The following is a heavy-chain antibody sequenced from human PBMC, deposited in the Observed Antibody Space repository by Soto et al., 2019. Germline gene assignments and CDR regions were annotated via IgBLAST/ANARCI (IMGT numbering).Heavy chain of an antibody. CDR1: GFSLSTRGVG. Sequence: QITLKESGPTLVKPTQTLTLTCTFSGFSLSTRGVGVGWIRQPPGKALEWLAFTYWDDDKRYSPSLKSRLTTTNHTSKNQVVLTMTNMDPVYTATYYCVHNTYNYWGQGTLVTVSS. J-gene: IGHJ4*02. V-gene: IGHV2-5*02. CDR3: VHNTYNY. CDR2: TYWDDDK. D-gene: IGHD4-4*01.